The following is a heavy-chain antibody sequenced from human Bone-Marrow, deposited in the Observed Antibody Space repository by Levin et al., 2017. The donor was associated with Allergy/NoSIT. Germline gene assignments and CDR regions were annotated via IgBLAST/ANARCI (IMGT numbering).Heavy chain of an antibody. J-gene: IGHJ4*02. Sequence: SETLSLTCAVYGGSFSGYYWSWIRQPPWKGLEWIGEINHSGSTNYNPSLKSRVTISVDTSKNQFSLKLSSVTAADTAVYYCARSFRITMVRGVIRKAYYFDYWGQGTLVTVSS. V-gene: IGHV4-34*01. CDR1: GGSFSGYY. D-gene: IGHD3-10*01. CDR2: INHSGST. CDR3: ARSFRITMVRGVIRKAYYFDY.